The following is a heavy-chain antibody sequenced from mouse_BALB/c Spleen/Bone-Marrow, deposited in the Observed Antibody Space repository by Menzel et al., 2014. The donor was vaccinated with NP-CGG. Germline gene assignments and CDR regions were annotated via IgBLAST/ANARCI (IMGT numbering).Heavy chain of an antibody. CDR1: GYTFSNYW. V-gene: IGHV1-5*01. J-gene: IGHJ2*01. CDR3: TTLARSDCDY. Sequence: EVQLQQSGTVLARPGAAVKMSCKASGYTFSNYWMHWVKQRPGQGLAWIGTIYPGNSDTTYNQKFKGKANLTAVTSTSTAYMELSSLTNEDSAVYDGTTLARSDCDYWGQGTTLTVSS. D-gene: IGHD3-1*01. CDR2: IYPGNSDT.